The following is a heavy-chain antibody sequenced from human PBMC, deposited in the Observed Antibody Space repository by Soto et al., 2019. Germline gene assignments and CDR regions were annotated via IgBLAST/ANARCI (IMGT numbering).Heavy chain of an antibody. CDR3: AKDYRDVVVGNWFDP. D-gene: IGHD2-15*01. CDR1: GFTFRTYG. CDR2: ISYDGSNK. J-gene: IGHJ5*02. Sequence: GGSLRLSCAASGFTFRTYGMHWVRQAPGKGLEWVAVISYDGSNKYYADSVKGRFTISRDNSKNTLYLQMSSLRTEDTAVYYCAKDYRDVVVGNWFDPWGQGTLVTVSS. V-gene: IGHV3-30*18.